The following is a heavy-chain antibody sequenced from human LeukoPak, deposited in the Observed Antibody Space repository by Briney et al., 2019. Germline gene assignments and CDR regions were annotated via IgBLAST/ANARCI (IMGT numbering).Heavy chain of an antibody. D-gene: IGHD6-13*01. CDR2: IYHSGST. CDR1: GYSIGSGYY. V-gene: IGHV4-38-2*02. J-gene: IGHJ4*02. Sequence: SETLSLICTVSGYSIGSGYYWGWIRQPPGKGLEWIGSIYHSGSTYYNPSLKSRVTISVDTSKNQFSLKLSSVTAADTAVYYCARVGSSSWYRSHYFDYWGQGTLVTVSS. CDR3: ARVGSSSWYRSHYFDY.